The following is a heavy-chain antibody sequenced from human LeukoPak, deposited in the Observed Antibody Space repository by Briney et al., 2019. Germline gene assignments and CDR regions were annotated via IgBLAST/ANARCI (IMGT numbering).Heavy chain of an antibody. V-gene: IGHV4-34*01. D-gene: IGHD3-10*01. CDR3: ARGQLLWFGEEPYYFDY. CDR1: GVSFSGYY. J-gene: IGHJ4*02. Sequence: SETLSLTCTVSGVSFSGYYWSWIRQPPGKGLEWLGEINHSGSTNYNPSLKSRVTISVDTPKNQFSLKLSSVTAADTAVYYCARGQLLWFGEEPYYFDYWGQGTLVTVSS. CDR2: INHSGST.